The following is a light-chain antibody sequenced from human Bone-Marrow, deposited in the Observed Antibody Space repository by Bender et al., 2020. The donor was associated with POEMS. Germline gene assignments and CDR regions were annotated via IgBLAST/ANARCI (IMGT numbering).Light chain of an antibody. Sequence: QSALTQPASVSGSRGQSVTISCTGTSSDVGGYNFVSWYQQHPGKAPKLMIYEVTKRPSGVPDRFSGSKSGNTASLTVSGLQAEDEADYYCCSYAGRTEYVFGTGTKVTVL. J-gene: IGLJ1*01. CDR3: CSYAGRTEYV. CDR1: SSDVGGYNF. V-gene: IGLV2-8*01. CDR2: EVT.